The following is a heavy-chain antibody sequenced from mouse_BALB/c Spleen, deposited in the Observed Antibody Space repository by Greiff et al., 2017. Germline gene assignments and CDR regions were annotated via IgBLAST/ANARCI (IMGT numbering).Heavy chain of an antibody. J-gene: IGHJ1*01. CDR1: GFTFSSYA. CDR3: ARRGGNRYFDV. V-gene: IGHV5-9-4*01. Sequence: EVQGVESGGGLVKPGGSLKLSCAASGFTFSSYAMSWVRKSPEKRLEWVAEISSGGSYTYYPDTVTGRFTISRDNAKNTLYLEMSSLRSEDTAMYYCARRGGNRYFDVWGAGTTVTVSS. CDR2: ISSGGSYT. D-gene: IGHD1-1*02.